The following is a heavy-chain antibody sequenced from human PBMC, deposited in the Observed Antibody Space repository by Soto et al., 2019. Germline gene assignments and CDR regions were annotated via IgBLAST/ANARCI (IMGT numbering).Heavy chain of an antibody. CDR2: IYYSGST. Sequence: SETLSLTCTVSGGSISSSSYYWGWIRQPPGKGLEWIGSIYYSGSTYYNPSLKSRVTISVDTSKNQFSLKLSSVTAADTAVYYCARYRGYRYAYADYWCQETLLTVSS. V-gene: IGHV4-39*01. CDR3: ARYRGYRYAYADY. D-gene: IGHD5-18*01. CDR1: GGSISSSSYY. J-gene: IGHJ4*02.